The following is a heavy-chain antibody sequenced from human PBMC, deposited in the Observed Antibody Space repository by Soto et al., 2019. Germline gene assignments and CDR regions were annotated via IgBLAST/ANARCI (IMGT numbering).Heavy chain of an antibody. J-gene: IGHJ4*02. CDR2: ISSSGSTI. CDR1: GFSFSDNY. Sequence: QVQLVESGGGLVKPGGSLRLSCAASGFSFSDNYMSWIRQAPGTGLEWVSHISSSGSTIYHADSVKGRSTISRDNTSNSLYLQMNSLRADDTVVYYCAGDYSIVGYFNYWGQGTLVTVSS. D-gene: IGHD6-13*01. V-gene: IGHV3-11*01. CDR3: AGDYSIVGYFNY.